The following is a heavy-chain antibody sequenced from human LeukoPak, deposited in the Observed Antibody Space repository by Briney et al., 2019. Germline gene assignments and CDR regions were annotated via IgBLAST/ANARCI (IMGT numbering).Heavy chain of an antibody. CDR3: ARGGLITMVRGVILSGFDY. CDR2: ISAYNGNT. Sequence: GASVKVSCKASGYTFTSYGISWVRQAPGQGLEWMGWISAYNGNTNYAQKLQGRVTMTTDTSTSTAYMELRSVRSDDTAVYYCARGGLITMVRGVILSGFDYWGQGTLVTVSS. V-gene: IGHV1-18*01. CDR1: GYTFTSYG. D-gene: IGHD3-10*01. J-gene: IGHJ4*02.